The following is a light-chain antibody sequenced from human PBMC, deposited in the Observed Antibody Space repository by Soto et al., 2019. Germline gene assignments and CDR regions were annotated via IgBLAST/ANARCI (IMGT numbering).Light chain of an antibody. CDR3: QPYGSSPRT. CDR1: QSVSNN. V-gene: IGKV3-15*01. Sequence: EIVMTQSPATLSVSPGERATLSCRASQSVSNNLAWYQKKPGQAPRLLIYGASTRATGIPARFSGSGSGTEFTLTISSLQSEDFAVYYCQPYGSSPRTFGQGTKVEIK. J-gene: IGKJ1*01. CDR2: GAS.